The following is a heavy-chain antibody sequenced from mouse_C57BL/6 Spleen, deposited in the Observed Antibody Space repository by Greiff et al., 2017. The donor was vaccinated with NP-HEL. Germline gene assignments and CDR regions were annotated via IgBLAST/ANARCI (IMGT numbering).Heavy chain of an antibody. CDR3: ARRETVVGEDWYFDV. J-gene: IGHJ1*03. CDR2: ISSGGSYT. Sequence: EVKLVESGGDLVKPGGSLKLSCAASGFTFSSYGMSWVRQTPDKRLEWVATISSGGSYTYYPDSVKGRFTISRDNAKNTLYLQMSSLKSEDTAMYYCARRETVVGEDWYFDVWGTGTTVTVSS. V-gene: IGHV5-6*02. D-gene: IGHD1-1*01. CDR1: GFTFSSYG.